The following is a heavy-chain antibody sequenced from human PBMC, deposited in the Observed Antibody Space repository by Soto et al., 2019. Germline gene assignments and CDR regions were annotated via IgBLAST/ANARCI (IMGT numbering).Heavy chain of an antibody. CDR3: ATGIAAAGIWFDP. CDR1: GGSISSYY. CDR2: IYYSGST. D-gene: IGHD6-13*01. J-gene: IGHJ5*02. Sequence: SETLSLTCTVSGGSISSYYWSWIRQPPGKGLEWIGYIYYSGSTNYNPSLKSRVTISVDTSKNQFSLKLSSVTAADTAVYYCATGIAAAGIWFDPWGQGTLVTVSS. V-gene: IGHV4-59*08.